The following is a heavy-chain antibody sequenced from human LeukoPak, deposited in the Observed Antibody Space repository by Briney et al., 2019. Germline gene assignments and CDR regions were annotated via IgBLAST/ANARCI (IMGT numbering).Heavy chain of an antibody. CDR1: GGSISSYY. Sequence: SETLSLTCTVSGGSISSYYWSWIRQPPGKGLEWIGDIYYSGSTNYNPSLKSRVTISVDTSKNQFSLKLSSVTAADTAVYYGARETAITDRAFDYWGQGTLVTVSS. J-gene: IGHJ4*02. V-gene: IGHV4-59*01. D-gene: IGHD6-25*01. CDR3: ARETAITDRAFDY. CDR2: IYYSGST.